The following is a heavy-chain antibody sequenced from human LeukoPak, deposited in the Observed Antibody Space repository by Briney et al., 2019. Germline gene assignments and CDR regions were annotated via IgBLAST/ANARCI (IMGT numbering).Heavy chain of an antibody. CDR1: GFTFSSYS. CDR2: ISSSSSTT. Sequence: RPGGSLRLSCAASGFTFSSYSMNWVRQAPGKGLEWVSYISSSSSTTYYADSVKGRFTISRDNAKNSLYLQMNSLRAEDTAVYYCASSHERIVGATTPSGFDYWGQGTLVTVSS. D-gene: IGHD1-26*01. CDR3: ASSHERIVGATTPSGFDY. J-gene: IGHJ4*02. V-gene: IGHV3-48*01.